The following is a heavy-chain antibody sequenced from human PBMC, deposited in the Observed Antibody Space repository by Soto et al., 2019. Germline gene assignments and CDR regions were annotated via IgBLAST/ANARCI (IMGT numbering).Heavy chain of an antibody. J-gene: IGHJ4*02. D-gene: IGHD3-9*01. V-gene: IGHV4-39*02. CDR3: ARDKDWAFDY. Sequence: LPETLSLTCTVSGGSNSRSSYYWGWIRQPPGKGLEWIGSIYYSGSTYYNPSLKSRVTISVDTSKNQFSLKLSSVTAADTAVYYCARDKDWAFDYWGQGTLVTVSS. CDR1: GGSNSRSSYY. CDR2: IYYSGST.